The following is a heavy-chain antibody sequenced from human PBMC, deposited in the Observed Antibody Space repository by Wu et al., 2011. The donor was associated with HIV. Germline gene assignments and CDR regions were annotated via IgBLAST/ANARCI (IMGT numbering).Heavy chain of an antibody. CDR1: GYTFTSYD. Sequence: QVQLVQSGAEVKKPGASVKVSCKASGYTFTSYDINWVRQATGQGLEWMGWMNPNSGNTGYAQKFQGRVTITTDESTSTAYMELSSLRSEDTAVYYCARVVYSSGWYSGINWFDPWGQGTL. CDR2: MNPNSGNT. D-gene: IGHD6-19*01. CDR3: ARVVYSSGWYSGINWFDP. J-gene: IGHJ5*02. V-gene: IGHV1-8*03.